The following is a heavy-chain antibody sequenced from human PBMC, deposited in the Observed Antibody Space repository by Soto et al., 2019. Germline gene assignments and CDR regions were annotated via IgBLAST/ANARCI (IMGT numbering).Heavy chain of an antibody. CDR1: GGTFSSYA. V-gene: IGHV1-69*13. D-gene: IGHD3-10*02. CDR3: ASPSPYYYDRPSDAFDI. J-gene: IGHJ3*02. Sequence: SVKVSCKASGGTFSSYAISWVRQAPGQGLEWMGGIIPIFGTANYAQKFQGRVTITADESTSTAYMELSSLRSEDTAVYYCASPSPYYYDRPSDAFDIWGQGTMVTVS. CDR2: IIPIFGTA.